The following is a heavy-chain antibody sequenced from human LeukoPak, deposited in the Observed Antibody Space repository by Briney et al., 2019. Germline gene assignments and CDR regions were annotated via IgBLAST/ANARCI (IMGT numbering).Heavy chain of an antibody. CDR3: AKSQQLVFFEH. CDR2: IYSCGST. J-gene: IGHJ4*02. Sequence: QSGGSLRLSCAASGFTVSSNYMSWVRQAPGKGLEWVSVIYSCGSTYYADSVKGRFTIPRDNSKNTLHLQMNSLRAEDTAVYYCAKSQQLVFFEHWGQGTLVTVSS. D-gene: IGHD6-13*01. CDR1: GFTVSSNY. V-gene: IGHV3-53*01.